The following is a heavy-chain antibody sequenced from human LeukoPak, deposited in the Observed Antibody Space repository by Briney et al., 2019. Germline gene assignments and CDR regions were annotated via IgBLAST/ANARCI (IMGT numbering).Heavy chain of an antibody. CDR3: ARDEIGGSNWFDP. CDR1: GYIFTGYY. V-gene: IGHV1-2*02. CDR2: INPNTGDT. D-gene: IGHD3-10*01. J-gene: IGHJ5*02. Sequence: ASVKGSCKTSGYIFTGYYIHWVRQAPGQGLEWMGWINPNTGDTNYTQKFQGRVIMTRDTSITTAYMDLIRLKSDDTAVYYCARDEIGGSNWFDPWGQGTLVTVSS.